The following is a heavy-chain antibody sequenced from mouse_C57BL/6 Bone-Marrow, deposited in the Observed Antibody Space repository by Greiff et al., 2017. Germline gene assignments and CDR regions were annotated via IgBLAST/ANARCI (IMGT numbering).Heavy chain of an antibody. D-gene: IGHD2-1*01. J-gene: IGHJ2*01. Sequence: VQLQESGAELVKPGASVKMSCKASGYTFTTYPIEWMKQNHGKSLEWIGNFHPYNDDTKYNEKFKGKATLTVEKSSSTVYLELCRLTSDDSAVYYCARGGNYGGYYFDYWGQGTTLTVSS. V-gene: IGHV1-47*01. CDR2: FHPYNDDT. CDR1: GYTFTTYP. CDR3: ARGGNYGGYYFDY.